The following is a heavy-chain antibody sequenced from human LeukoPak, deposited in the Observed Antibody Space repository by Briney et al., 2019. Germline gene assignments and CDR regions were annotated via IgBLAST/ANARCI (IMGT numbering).Heavy chain of an antibody. D-gene: IGHD1-26*01. J-gene: IGHJ4*02. CDR3: ARVVDGEEWELLGYFDY. Sequence: PSQTLSLTCTVSGGSISSGGYYWSWVRQHPGKGLEWIGYIYYSGSTYYNPSLKSRVTISVDTSKNQFSLKLSSVTAADTAVYYCARVVDGEEWELLGYFDYRGQGTLVTVSS. V-gene: IGHV4-31*03. CDR1: GGSISSGGYY. CDR2: IYYSGST.